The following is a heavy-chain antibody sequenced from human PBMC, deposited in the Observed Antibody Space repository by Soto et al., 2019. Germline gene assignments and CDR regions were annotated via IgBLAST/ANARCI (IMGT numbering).Heavy chain of an antibody. CDR3: ARVPKGDQYYYHNSGYYYGLFDY. CDR1: GGSFSGYS. Sequence: SETLSLTCAVYGGSFSGYSWSWTRQPPGKGLEWIGYIYHSGSTYYNPSLKSRVTISVDTSKNQFSLKLSSVTAADTAVYYCARVPKGDQYYYHNSGYYYGLFDYWGQGTLVTVSS. CDR2: IYHSGST. D-gene: IGHD3-22*01. J-gene: IGHJ4*02. V-gene: IGHV4-30-2*05.